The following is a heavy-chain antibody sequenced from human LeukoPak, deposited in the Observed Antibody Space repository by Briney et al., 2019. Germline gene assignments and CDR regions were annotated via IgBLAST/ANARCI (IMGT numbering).Heavy chain of an antibody. Sequence: GGSLRLSCAASGFTFSSYWMSWVRQAPGKGLEWVANIKQDGSEKYYVDSVKGRFTISRDNAKNSLYLQMNSLRAEDTAVYYCVRGRDFWSGYLAYYYYYMDVWGKGTTVTVSS. V-gene: IGHV3-7*01. CDR2: IKQDGSEK. D-gene: IGHD3-3*01. J-gene: IGHJ6*03. CDR3: VRGRDFWSGYLAYYYYYMDV. CDR1: GFTFSSYW.